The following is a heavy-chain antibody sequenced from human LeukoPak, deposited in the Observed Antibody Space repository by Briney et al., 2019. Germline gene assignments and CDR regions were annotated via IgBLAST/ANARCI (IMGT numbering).Heavy chain of an antibody. D-gene: IGHD5-18*01. J-gene: IGHJ4*02. CDR1: GGSFNAYA. CDR2: IIPIFGTS. CDR3: ARGLDASMETAYDY. Sequence: SVKVSCEASGGSFNAYAISWVRQAPGQGLEWMGGIIPIFGTSNYAQKLQGRVTISTDESTSTAYMEVSSLRSEDTAIYYCARGLDASMETAYDYWGQGTLVTVSS. V-gene: IGHV1-69*05.